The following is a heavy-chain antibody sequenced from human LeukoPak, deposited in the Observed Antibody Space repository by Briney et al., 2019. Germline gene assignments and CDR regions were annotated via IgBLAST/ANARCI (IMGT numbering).Heavy chain of an antibody. CDR1: GYTFTSYG. V-gene: IGHV1-18*01. D-gene: IGHD2-2*02. J-gene: IGHJ4*02. CDR3: ARDIVVVPAAISLDY. CDR2: ISAYNGNT. Sequence: ASVKVSCKASGYTFTSYGISWVRQAPGQGLEWMGWISAYNGNTNYAQKLQGRVTMNTDTSTSTAYMELRSLRSDDTAVYYCARDIVVVPAAISLDYWGQGTLVTVSS.